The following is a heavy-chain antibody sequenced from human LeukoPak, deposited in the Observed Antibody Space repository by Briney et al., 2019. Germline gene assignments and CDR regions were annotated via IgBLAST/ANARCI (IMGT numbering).Heavy chain of an antibody. J-gene: IGHJ4*02. CDR1: GFTFSSYA. D-gene: IGHD3-10*01. V-gene: IGHV3-23*01. CDR3: AKGLCITLVRGVIMNSDY. CDR2: ISGSGGRT. Sequence: GGSLRLSCAASGFTFSSYAMSWVRQAPGKGLEWVSAISGSGGRTYYADSVKGRFTISRDNSKNTLYLQMNSLRAEDTAVYYCAKGLCITLVRGVIMNSDYWDQGTLVTVSS.